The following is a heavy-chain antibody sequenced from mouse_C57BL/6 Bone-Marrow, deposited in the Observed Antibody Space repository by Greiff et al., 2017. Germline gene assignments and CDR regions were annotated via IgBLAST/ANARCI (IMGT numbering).Heavy chain of an antibody. CDR3: ARVRGY. CDR1: GYTFTDYN. CDR2: INPYNGGT. J-gene: IGHJ2*01. Sequence: VQLQQPGPELVQPGASVKLSCKASGYTFTDYNMHWVQQRHGKSLEWIGYINPYNGGTSYDQKFKGKAPLTVYKSSSTAYMERRSLTAEDSAVYYAARVRGYWGKGTTLTVAS. V-gene: IGHV1-22*01.